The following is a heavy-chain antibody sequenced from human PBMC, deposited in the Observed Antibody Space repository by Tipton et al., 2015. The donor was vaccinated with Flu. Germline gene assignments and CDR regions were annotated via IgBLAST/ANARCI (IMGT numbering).Heavy chain of an antibody. D-gene: IGHD5/OR15-5a*01. Sequence: TLSLTCNVSGGSIRSNNYNWGWLRQPPGKGLEWIGEINHSGSTNYNPPLKSRVTISVDTSKNQFSLKLSSATAADTAVYYCARGPLLDLWGRGTLVTVSS. J-gene: IGHJ2*01. CDR3: ARGPLLDL. CDR1: GGSIRSNNYN. CDR2: INHSGST. V-gene: IGHV4-39*07.